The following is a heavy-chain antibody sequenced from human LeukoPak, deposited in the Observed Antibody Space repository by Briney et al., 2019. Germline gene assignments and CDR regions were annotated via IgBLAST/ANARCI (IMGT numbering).Heavy chain of an antibody. V-gene: IGHV4-34*01. J-gene: IGHJ4*02. CDR1: GGSFSGYY. Sequence: PSETLSLTCAVYGGSFSGYYWSWIRQPPGKGLEWIGEINHSGSTNYNPSLKSRVTISVDTSKNQFSLKLSSVTAADTAVYYCARARGYYYDSSGFSWGYWGQGTLVTVSS. CDR3: ARARGYYYDSSGFSWGY. D-gene: IGHD3-22*01. CDR2: INHSGST.